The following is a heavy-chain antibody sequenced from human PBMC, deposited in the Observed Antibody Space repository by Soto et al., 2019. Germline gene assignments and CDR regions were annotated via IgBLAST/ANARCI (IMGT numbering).Heavy chain of an antibody. J-gene: IGHJ4*02. CDR3: ARTEFAVGDSFDY. V-gene: IGHV3-30*04. CDR2: MSSDGKKI. CDR1: GFTFSNYA. D-gene: IGHD6-19*01. Sequence: HLGGSLRLSCAASGFTFSNYAMHWVRQTPGKGPEWVAVMSSDGKKIYYADSVKGRFTISRDNSKNTVFLQMNSLRTEDTAIYYRARTEFAVGDSFDYWGQGTLVTVSS.